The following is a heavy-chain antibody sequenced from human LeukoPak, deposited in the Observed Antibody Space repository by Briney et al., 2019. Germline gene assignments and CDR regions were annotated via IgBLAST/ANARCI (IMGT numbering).Heavy chain of an antibody. J-gene: IGHJ6*02. CDR2: ISDRSGST. CDR3: ARGDAWEWNGLDV. Sequence: GGSLRLSCAASGFAFRSFAMSWVRQAPGKGLEWVSGISDRSGSTYYADSVKGRFIISRDNSKNTLYLQMNSLRAEDTAVYYCARGDAWEWNGLDVWGQGTTVTVSS. V-gene: IGHV3-23*01. D-gene: IGHD3-16*01. CDR1: GFAFRSFA.